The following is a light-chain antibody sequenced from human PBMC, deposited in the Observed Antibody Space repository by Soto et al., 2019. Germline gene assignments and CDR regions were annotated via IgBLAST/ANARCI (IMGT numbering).Light chain of an antibody. CDR3: QQYDSSPRT. Sequence: EIVLTQSPGTLSLSPGERATLSCRASQSVNSDYLAWYQQKPGQGPRVLMYGASSRATGIPDRFSGRGSGTDCTLTISRLEPKDFAVYYCQQYDSSPRTFGQGTKVEIK. J-gene: IGKJ1*01. V-gene: IGKV3-20*01. CDR2: GAS. CDR1: QSVNSDY.